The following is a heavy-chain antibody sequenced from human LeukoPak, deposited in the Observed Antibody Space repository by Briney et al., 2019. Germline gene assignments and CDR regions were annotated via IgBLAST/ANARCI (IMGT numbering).Heavy chain of an antibody. J-gene: IGHJ4*02. Sequence: GGFLRLSCAASGFTFSSYAMHWVRQAPGKGLEWVAVISYDGSNKYYADSVKGRFTISRDNSKNTLYLQMNSLRAEDTAVYYCARDRGYSYGPFDYWGQGTLVTVSS. D-gene: IGHD5-18*01. CDR3: ARDRGYSYGPFDY. CDR2: ISYDGSNK. V-gene: IGHV3-30*04. CDR1: GFTFSSYA.